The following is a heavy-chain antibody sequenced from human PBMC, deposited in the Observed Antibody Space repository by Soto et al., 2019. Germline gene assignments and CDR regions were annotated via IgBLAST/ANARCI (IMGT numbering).Heavy chain of an antibody. CDR1: GFTFSKVW. J-gene: IGHJ4*02. CDR2: IKSKTDGGTT. CDR3: TTGRDDLLY. D-gene: IGHD1-26*01. V-gene: IGHV3-15*07. Sequence: EVQLVESGGGLVKPGGSLRLSCAVSGFTFSKVWMNWVRQAPGKGLEWVGRIKSKTDGGTTDYAAAVKGRFTITRDDSKDTLYLQMNSLKTEATAVYFCTTGRDDLLYWGQGTLVTVSS.